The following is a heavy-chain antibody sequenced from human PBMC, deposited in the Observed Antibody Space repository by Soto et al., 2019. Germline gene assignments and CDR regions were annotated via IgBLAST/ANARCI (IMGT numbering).Heavy chain of an antibody. J-gene: IGHJ6*02. Sequence: GASVKVSCKASGYTFTSYYMHWVRQAPGQGLEWMGIINPSGGSTSYAQKFQGRVTMTRDTSTSTVYMELSSLRSEDTAVYYCARRATIFIPPDYYYYGMDVWGQGTTVTVSS. V-gene: IGHV1-46*01. CDR2: INPSGGST. D-gene: IGHD3-3*01. CDR1: GYTFTSYY. CDR3: ARRATIFIPPDYYYYGMDV.